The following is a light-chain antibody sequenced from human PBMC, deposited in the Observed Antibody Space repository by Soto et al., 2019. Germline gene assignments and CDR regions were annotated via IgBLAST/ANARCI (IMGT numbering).Light chain of an antibody. V-gene: IGKV1-27*01. Sequence: DVQMTQSPSSLSAFVGDRVTITCRASQGIAPYLAWFQQKLGKVPKLLIYATSTLQSGVPSRFSGSGSGTDFTLTINSLQPEDVGTYYCQKYTSAPLTFGGGTKVEIK. CDR1: QGIAPY. J-gene: IGKJ4*01. CDR3: QKYTSAPLT. CDR2: ATS.